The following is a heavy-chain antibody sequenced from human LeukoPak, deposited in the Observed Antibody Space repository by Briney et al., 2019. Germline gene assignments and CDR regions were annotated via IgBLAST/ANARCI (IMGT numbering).Heavy chain of an antibody. CDR3: ARDLLNRVVVYRGVDY. V-gene: IGHV1-2*06. Sequence: ASVKVSCKASGYTFTGYYMHWVRQAPGQGLEWMGRINPNSGGTNYAQKFQGRVTMTRDTSISTAYMELSRLRSDDTAVYYCARDLLNRVVVYRGVDYWGQGTLVTVSS. D-gene: IGHD2-2*01. J-gene: IGHJ4*02. CDR2: INPNSGGT. CDR1: GYTFTGYY.